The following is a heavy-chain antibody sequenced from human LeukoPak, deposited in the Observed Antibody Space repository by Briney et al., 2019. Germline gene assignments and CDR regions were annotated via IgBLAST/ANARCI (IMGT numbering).Heavy chain of an antibody. V-gene: IGHV3-23*01. CDR2: ISASGDNT. CDR3: ARDQPTPN. J-gene: IGHJ4*02. CDR1: GFTFSSSG. Sequence: PGGSLRLSCAASGFTFSSSGMSWVRQAPGKGLEWVSTISASGDNTYYADSVKGRFTISRDNSKKKLYLQMNSLRAEDTAVYYCARDQPTPNWGQGTLVTVSS.